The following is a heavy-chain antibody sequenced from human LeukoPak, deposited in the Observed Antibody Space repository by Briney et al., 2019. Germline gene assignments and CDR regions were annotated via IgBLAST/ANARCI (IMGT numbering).Heavy chain of an antibody. J-gene: IGHJ4*02. V-gene: IGHV3-7*01. D-gene: IGHD2-15*01. Sequence: GGSLRLSCAASGFTFSSHWMSWVRQAPGKGLEWVANIKQDGSERYYVDSVKGRFIISRDNAENSLYLQINSLRAEDSAVYFCARPYCSGGTCHSPPDYWGQGALVTVSS. CDR3: ARPYCSGGTCHSPPDY. CDR2: IKQDGSER. CDR1: GFTFSSHW.